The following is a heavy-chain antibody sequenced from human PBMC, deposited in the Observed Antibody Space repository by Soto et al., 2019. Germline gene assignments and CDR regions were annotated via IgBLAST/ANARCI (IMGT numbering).Heavy chain of an antibody. D-gene: IGHD2-2*01. Sequence: GWSLRLSCAASGFSFSRHGMHLVRQAPGKGLEWVAVISYDGSNQDYADSVKGRFSISRDNSKNTVYLQMNSLRVEDSAVYYCARDRGSTYYYYGMDLWGEGTTVTVSS. CDR2: ISYDGSNQ. J-gene: IGHJ6*02. CDR3: ARDRGSTYYYYGMDL. V-gene: IGHV3-30-3*01. CDR1: GFSFSRHG.